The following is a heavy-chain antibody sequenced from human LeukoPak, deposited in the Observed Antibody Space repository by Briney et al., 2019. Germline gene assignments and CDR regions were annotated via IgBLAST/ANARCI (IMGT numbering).Heavy chain of an antibody. CDR2: ISYDGSNK. Sequence: PGGSLRLSCAASGFTFSSYGMHWVRQAPGKGLEWVAVISYDGSNKYYADSVKGRFTISRDNSKNTLYLQMNSLRAEDTAVYYCAKDSLAAAGHWGQGTLVTVSS. D-gene: IGHD6-13*01. CDR3: AKDSLAAAGH. J-gene: IGHJ4*02. CDR1: GFTFSSYG. V-gene: IGHV3-30*18.